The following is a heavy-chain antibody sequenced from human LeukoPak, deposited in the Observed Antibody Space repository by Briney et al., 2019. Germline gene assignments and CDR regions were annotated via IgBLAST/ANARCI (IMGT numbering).Heavy chain of an antibody. CDR2: IYHSGST. Sequence: SETLSLTCTVSGYSISSGYYWGWIRQPPGKGLEWIGSIYHSGSTYYNPSLKSRVTISVDTSKNQFSLKLSSVTAADTAVYYCARGGHGYSYGWAFFDYWGQGTLVTVSS. V-gene: IGHV4-38-2*02. CDR3: ARGGHGYSYGWAFFDY. D-gene: IGHD5-18*01. CDR1: GYSISSGYY. J-gene: IGHJ4*02.